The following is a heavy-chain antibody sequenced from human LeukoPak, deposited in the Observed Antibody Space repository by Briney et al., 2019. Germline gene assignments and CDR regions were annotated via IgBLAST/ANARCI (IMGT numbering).Heavy chain of an antibody. V-gene: IGHV1-8*01. Sequence: ASVKVSCKASGYTFTSYDINWVRQATGQGLEWMGWMNPNSGKTGYAQKFQGRVTMTRNTSISTAYMELSSLRSEDTAVYYCARGETMVRGVSGYWGQGTLVTVSS. CDR1: GYTFTSYD. CDR2: MNPNSGKT. D-gene: IGHD3-10*01. J-gene: IGHJ4*02. CDR3: ARGETMVRGVSGY.